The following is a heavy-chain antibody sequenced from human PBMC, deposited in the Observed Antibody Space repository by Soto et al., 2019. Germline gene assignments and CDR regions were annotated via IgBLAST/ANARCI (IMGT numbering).Heavy chain of an antibody. CDR3: ARVGSSSPLYFDY. V-gene: IGHV4-34*01. D-gene: IGHD6-6*01. J-gene: IGHJ4*02. CDR2: INHSGST. CDR1: GGSFSGYY. Sequence: PXGTLDLSCAVYGGSFSGYYWSGIRQPPGKGLEWIGEINHSGSTNYNPSLKSRVTISVDTSKNQFSLKLSSVTAADTAVYYCARVGSSSPLYFDYWGQGTLVTVSS.